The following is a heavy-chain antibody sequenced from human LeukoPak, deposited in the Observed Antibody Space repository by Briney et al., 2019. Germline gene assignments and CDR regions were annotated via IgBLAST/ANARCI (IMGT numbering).Heavy chain of an antibody. D-gene: IGHD2-8*01. CDR2: ISAYNGNT. CDR3: ARGSLMAYANNYYFDY. J-gene: IGHJ4*02. V-gene: IGHV1-18*01. CDR1: GYTFTNYG. Sequence: ASVKVSCQATGYTFTNYGINWVRQAPGQGLEWMGWISAYNGNTNYAQKLQGRVTMTTDTSTSTAYMELSRLRSDDTAVYYCARGSLMAYANNYYFDYWGQGTLVTVSS.